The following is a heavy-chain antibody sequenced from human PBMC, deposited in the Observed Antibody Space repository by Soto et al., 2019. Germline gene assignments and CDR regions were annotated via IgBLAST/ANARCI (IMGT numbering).Heavy chain of an antibody. V-gene: IGHV3-33*01. D-gene: IGHD3-10*01. Sequence: QVQLVESGGGVVQPGRSLRLSCAASEFTFSRHGMHWDRQAPGKGLQWVGVIWSDGSNEVYADSVKGRFIISRDNSKNILYLQMNSLRAEDTAVYYCARERTFGDNKHNYMDVWGTGITVTVSS. J-gene: IGHJ6*03. CDR3: ARERTFGDNKHNYMDV. CDR2: IWSDGSNE. CDR1: EFTFSRHG.